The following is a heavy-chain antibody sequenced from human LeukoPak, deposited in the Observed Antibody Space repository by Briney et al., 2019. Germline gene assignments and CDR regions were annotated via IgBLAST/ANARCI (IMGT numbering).Heavy chain of an antibody. D-gene: IGHD1-7*01. CDR3: ARDYWWNYDY. Sequence: EGSLRLSCAASGFTFSDYAMHWVRQAPGKGLEWVAVISKDGSDKYYPGSVRGRFTISRDNSKNTIYLQMDSLRAEDTAIYYCARDYWWNYDYWGQGTLVTVSS. V-gene: IGHV3-30-3*01. J-gene: IGHJ4*02. CDR1: GFTFSDYA. CDR2: ISKDGSDK.